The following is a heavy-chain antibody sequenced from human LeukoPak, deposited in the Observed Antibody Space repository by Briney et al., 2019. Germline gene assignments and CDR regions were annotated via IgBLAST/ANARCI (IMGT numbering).Heavy chain of an antibody. CDR1: GHTFTGYY. V-gene: IGHV1-2*02. J-gene: IGHJ6*02. D-gene: IGHD5-18*01. CDR3: ARDLRDTAMVFYYYYGMDV. Sequence: GASVKVSCKASGHTFTGYYMHWVRQAPGQGLEWMGWINPNSGGTNYAQKFQGRVTMTRDTSISTAYMELSRLRSDDTAVYYCARDLRDTAMVFYYYYGMDVWGQGTTVTVSS. CDR2: INPNSGGT.